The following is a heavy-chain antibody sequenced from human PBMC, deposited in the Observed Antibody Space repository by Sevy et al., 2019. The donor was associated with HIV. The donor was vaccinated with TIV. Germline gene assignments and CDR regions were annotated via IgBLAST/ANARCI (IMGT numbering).Heavy chain of an antibody. CDR3: ARDLNHRSKYSSGLIDY. V-gene: IGHV3-30*04. CDR2: ISYDGSNK. Sequence: GGCLRLSCAASGFTFSSYAMHWVRQAPGKGLEWVAVISYDGSNKYYADSVKGRFTISRDNSKNTLYLQMNSLRAEDTAVYYCARDLNHRSKYSSGLIDYWGQGTLVTVSS. CDR1: GFTFSSYA. D-gene: IGHD6-19*01. J-gene: IGHJ4*02.